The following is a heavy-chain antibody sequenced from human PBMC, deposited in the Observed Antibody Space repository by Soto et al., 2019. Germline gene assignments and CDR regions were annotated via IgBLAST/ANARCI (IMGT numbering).Heavy chain of an antibody. V-gene: IGHV3-23*01. Sequence: GGSLRLSCAASGFTFSSYAMGWVRQGPGKGLEWVAVVSIGGSTHYADSVRGRFTVSRDNSKNTLSLQMNSLTAEDTAVYFCAKRRGAGGHFDYWGQGALVTVS. CDR1: GFTFSSYA. J-gene: IGHJ4*02. CDR3: AKRRGAGGHFDY. CDR2: VSIGGST. D-gene: IGHD2-15*01.